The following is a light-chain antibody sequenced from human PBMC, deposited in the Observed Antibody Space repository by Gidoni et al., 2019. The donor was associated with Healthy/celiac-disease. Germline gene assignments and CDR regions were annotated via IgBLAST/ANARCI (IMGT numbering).Light chain of an antibody. CDR1: NIGSKS. CDR3: QVWDSSSVV. J-gene: IGLJ2*01. CDR2: EDS. V-gene: IGLV3-21*02. Sequence: SYVLTPQPSVSVAPGQTARITCGGNNIGSKSVPWYQQKPGQAPVLVVSEDSDRPSGIPERFSGSNSGITATLPISRVEAGDEADYYCQVWDSSSVVFGGGTKLTVL.